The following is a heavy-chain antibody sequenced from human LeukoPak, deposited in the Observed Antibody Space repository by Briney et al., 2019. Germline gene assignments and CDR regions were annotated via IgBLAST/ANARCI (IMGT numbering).Heavy chain of an antibody. D-gene: IGHD4-17*01. CDR2: FDPEDGET. CDR1: GYTFTSYY. V-gene: IGHV1-24*01. CDR3: ATVGNWITVTYFDY. J-gene: IGHJ4*02. Sequence: ASVKVSCKASGYTFTSYYMHWVRQAPGKGLEWMGGFDPEDGETIYAQKFQGRVTMTEDTSTDTAYMELSSLRSEDTAVYYCATVGNWITVTYFDYWGQGTLVTVSS.